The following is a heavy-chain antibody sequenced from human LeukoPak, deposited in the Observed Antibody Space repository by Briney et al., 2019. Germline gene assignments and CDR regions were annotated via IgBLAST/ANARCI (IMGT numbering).Heavy chain of an antibody. D-gene: IGHD6-19*01. CDR1: GGSISSYY. CDR3: ARLRTHSRGWYEGYYYYMDV. V-gene: IGHV4-59*01. J-gene: IGHJ6*03. Sequence: SETLSLTCTVSGGSISSYYWSWIRQPPGKGLEWIGYIYYSGSTNYNPSLKSRVTISVDTSKNQFFLKLSSVTAADTAVYYCARLRTHSRGWYEGYYYYMDVWGKGTTVTVSS. CDR2: IYYSGST.